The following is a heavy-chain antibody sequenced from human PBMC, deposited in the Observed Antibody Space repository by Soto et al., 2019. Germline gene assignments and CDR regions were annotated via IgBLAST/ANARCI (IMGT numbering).Heavy chain of an antibody. CDR1: GGSISSGDYY. CDR2: IYYSGST. CDR3: ASVRGDYDFCSGYYVNWFAP. Sequence: SETLSLTCTVSGGSISSGDYYWSWIRQPPGKGLEWIGYIYYSGSTYYNPSLKSRVTISVDTSKNQFSLKLSSVTAADTAVYYCASVRGDYDFCSGYYVNWFAPAGQGTLVTVP. J-gene: IGHJ5*02. V-gene: IGHV4-30-4*01. D-gene: IGHD3-3*01.